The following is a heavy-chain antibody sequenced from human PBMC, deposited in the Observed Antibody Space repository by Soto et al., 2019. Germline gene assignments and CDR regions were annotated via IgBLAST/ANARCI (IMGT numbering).Heavy chain of an antibody. Sequence: QVQLEQSAPEVKKPGASVKVSCKASGYTFSTYGISWVRQDPGQGLEWMGWINTHNGNTNYAQNLQGRVTMTADTSTSTAYMELRSLRSDDTAVYYCTREGSAPYYYYGMDVWGQGTTVTVSS. CDR3: TREGSAPYYYYGMDV. J-gene: IGHJ6*02. V-gene: IGHV1-18*01. CDR2: INTHNGNT. CDR1: GYTFSTYG. D-gene: IGHD3-10*01.